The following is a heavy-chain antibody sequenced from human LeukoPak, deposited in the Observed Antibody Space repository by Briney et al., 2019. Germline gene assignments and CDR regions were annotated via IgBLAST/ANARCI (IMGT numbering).Heavy chain of an antibody. CDR3: AKEGYCSSTSCPPENYYYYYMDV. Sequence: GGSLRLSCTASGFTFSSYGMHWVRQAPGKGLEWVAFIRYDGSNKYYADSVKGRFTISRDNSKNTLYLQMNSLRAEDTAVYYCAKEGYCSSTSCPPENYYYYYMDVWGKGTTVTVSS. CDR2: IRYDGSNK. J-gene: IGHJ6*03. D-gene: IGHD2-2*01. V-gene: IGHV3-30*02. CDR1: GFTFSSYG.